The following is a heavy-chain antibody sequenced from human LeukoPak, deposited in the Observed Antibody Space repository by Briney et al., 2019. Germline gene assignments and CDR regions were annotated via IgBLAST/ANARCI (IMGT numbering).Heavy chain of an antibody. Sequence: GASVKVSCKASGYTFTGYYMHWVRQAPGQGLEWMGWINPNSGGTTYAQKFQGRVTMTRDTSISTAYMELSRLRSDDTAVYYCARIRRSYSSSWYGSLGYYFDYWGQGTLVTVSP. J-gene: IGHJ4*02. CDR2: INPNSGGT. CDR3: ARIRRSYSSSWYGSLGYYFDY. D-gene: IGHD6-13*01. CDR1: GYTFTGYY. V-gene: IGHV1-2*02.